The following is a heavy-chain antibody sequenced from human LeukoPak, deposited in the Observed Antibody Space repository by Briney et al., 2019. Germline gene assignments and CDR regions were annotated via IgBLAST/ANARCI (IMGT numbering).Heavy chain of an antibody. V-gene: IGHV3-9*01. CDR2: ISWNSGSI. J-gene: IGHJ4*02. D-gene: IGHD6-13*01. CDR3: AKGGSSWARFDY. CDR1: GFTFDDYA. Sequence: GRSLRLSCAASGFTFDDYAMHWVRQAPGKGLEWVSGISWNSGSIGYADSVKGRFTISRDNAKNSLYLQMNSLRAEDTAVYYCAKGGSSWARFDYWGQGTLVTVSS.